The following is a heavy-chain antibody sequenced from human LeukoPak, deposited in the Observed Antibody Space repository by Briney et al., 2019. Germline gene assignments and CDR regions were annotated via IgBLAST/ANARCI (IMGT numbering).Heavy chain of an antibody. CDR2: ISSSGSTI. V-gene: IGHV3-48*03. D-gene: IGHD4-17*01. Sequence: GGSLRLSCAASGFTFSSYEMNWVRQAPGKGLEWVSYISSSGSTIYYADSVKGRFTISRDNAKNSLYLQMNSLRAEDTAVYYCARIKTTVTFDYWGQGTLVTVSS. CDR3: ARIKTTVTFDY. J-gene: IGHJ4*02. CDR1: GFTFSSYE.